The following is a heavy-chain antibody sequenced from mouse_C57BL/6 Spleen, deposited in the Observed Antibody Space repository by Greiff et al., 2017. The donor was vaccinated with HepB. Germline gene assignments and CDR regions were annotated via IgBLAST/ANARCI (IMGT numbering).Heavy chain of an antibody. V-gene: IGHV1-54*01. CDR3: ARSYRDAMDY. Sequence: VQLQQSGAELVRPGTSVKVSCKASGYAFTNYLIEWVKQRPGQGLEWIGVINTGSGGTHYNEKFKGKATLTADKSSSTAYMQLSSLTSEDSSVYFCARSYRDAMDYWGQGTSVTVSS. J-gene: IGHJ4*01. CDR2: INTGSGGT. CDR1: GYAFTNYL. D-gene: IGHD2-12*01.